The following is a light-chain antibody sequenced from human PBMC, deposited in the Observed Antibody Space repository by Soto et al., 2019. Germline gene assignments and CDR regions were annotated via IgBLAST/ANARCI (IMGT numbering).Light chain of an antibody. CDR2: GAS. V-gene: IGKV3-15*01. Sequence: EIVMTQSPATLSVSPGERATLSYRASQSISINLAWYQQKLGQAPRLLIYGASTRATDIPARFSGSGSGTEFTLTISSLQSEDYAIYYCHQYDSWPPYTFGQGTKVEIK. CDR3: HQYDSWPPYT. J-gene: IGKJ2*01. CDR1: QSISIN.